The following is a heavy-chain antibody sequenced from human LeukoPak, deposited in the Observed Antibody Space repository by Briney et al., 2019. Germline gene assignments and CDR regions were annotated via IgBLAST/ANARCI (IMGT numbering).Heavy chain of an antibody. J-gene: IGHJ4*02. CDR1: GYTFTSYG. V-gene: IGHV1-18*01. Sequence: ASVKVSCKASGYTFTSYGIIWVRQAPGQGLEWMGWISAYNGNTNYAQKLQGRVTMTTDTSTSTAYMELRSLRSDDTAVYYCARDLGASSSSAPPFDYWGQGTLVTVSS. CDR2: ISAYNGNT. CDR3: ARDLGASSSSAPPFDY. D-gene: IGHD6-6*01.